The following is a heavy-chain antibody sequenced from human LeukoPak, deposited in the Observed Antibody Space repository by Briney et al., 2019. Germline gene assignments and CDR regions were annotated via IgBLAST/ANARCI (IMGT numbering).Heavy chain of an antibody. CDR2: IYYSGST. Sequence: SETLSLTCTVSGGSIRSYYWSWIRQPPGKGLEWIGYIYYSGSTNYNPSLKSRVTISVDTSKNQFSLKLSSVTAADTAVYYCARDSSGPSTYFDYWGQGTLVTVSS. CDR3: ARDSSGPSTYFDY. CDR1: GGSIRSYY. J-gene: IGHJ4*02. D-gene: IGHD3-22*01. V-gene: IGHV4-59*01.